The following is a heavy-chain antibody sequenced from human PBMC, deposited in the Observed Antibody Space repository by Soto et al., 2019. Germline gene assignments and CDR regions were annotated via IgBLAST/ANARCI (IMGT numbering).Heavy chain of an antibody. CDR2: IYYSGST. CDR3: ARDPNPGIAVVDYYSYYGMDV. V-gene: IGHV4-31*03. D-gene: IGHD6-19*01. J-gene: IGHJ6*02. CDR1: GGSISSGGYY. Sequence: SETLSLTCTVSGGSISSGGYYWSWIRQHPGKGLEWIGYIYYSGSTYYNPSLKSRVTISVDTSKNQFSLKLSSVTAADTAVYYCARDPNPGIAVVDYYSYYGMDVWGQGTTVT.